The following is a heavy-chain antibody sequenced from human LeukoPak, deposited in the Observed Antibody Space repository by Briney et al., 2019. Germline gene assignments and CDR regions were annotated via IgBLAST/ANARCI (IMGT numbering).Heavy chain of an antibody. CDR1: GGSITGYY. CDR3: ARGRRDMATINLFDF. Sequence: SETLSLTCTVAGGSITGYYWSWIRQPPGKGLEWIGYISNSGSTTYNPSLKSRVTISVDASKNQFSLRLTSVIAADTAVYYCARGRRDMATINLFDFWGQGTLVTLSS. J-gene: IGHJ4*02. D-gene: IGHD5-24*01. CDR2: ISNSGST. V-gene: IGHV4-59*01.